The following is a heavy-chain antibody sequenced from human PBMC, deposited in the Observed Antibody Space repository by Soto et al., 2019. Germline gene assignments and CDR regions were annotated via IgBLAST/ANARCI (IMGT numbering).Heavy chain of an antibody. D-gene: IGHD2-15*01. CDR2: IYYSGST. CDR1: GGSISSYY. J-gene: IGHJ4*02. Sequence: PSETLSLTCTVSGGSISSYYWSWIRQPPGKALEWIGYIYYSGSTNYNPSLKSRVTISVDTSKNQFSLKLSSVTAADTAVYYCAGTRGYCSGGSCPTVVDYWGQGTLVTVSS. V-gene: IGHV4-59*01. CDR3: AGTRGYCSGGSCPTVVDY.